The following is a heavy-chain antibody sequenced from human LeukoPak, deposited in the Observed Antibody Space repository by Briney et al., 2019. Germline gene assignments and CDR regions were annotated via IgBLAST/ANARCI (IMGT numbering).Heavy chain of an antibody. CDR1: GYTLTELS. V-gene: IGHV1-24*01. CDR2: FDPEDGAT. D-gene: IGHD5-12*01. Sequence: ASVKVSCKVSGYTLTELSMHWVRQAPGKGLEWMGGFDPEDGATIYAQKFQGRVTMTEDTSTDTAYMELSSVRSEATAVYYCATVVLYSGYYFDYWGQGTLVTVSS. CDR3: ATVVLYSGYYFDY. J-gene: IGHJ4*02.